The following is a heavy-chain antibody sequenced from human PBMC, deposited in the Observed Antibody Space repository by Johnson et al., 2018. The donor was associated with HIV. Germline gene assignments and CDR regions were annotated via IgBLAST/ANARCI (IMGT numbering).Heavy chain of an antibody. CDR2: IYSGGST. CDR3: AKDRFSGYAFSGAFYI. Sequence: VQLVESGGGLIQPGGSLRLSCAASGFTVSSNYMSWVRQAPGKGLEWVSVIYSGGSTYYADSVKGRFTISRDNSKNTLYLQMNSLRAEDTAVYYCAKDRFSGYAFSGAFYIRGQGTMVTVSS. J-gene: IGHJ3*02. D-gene: IGHD5-12*01. CDR1: GFTVSSNY. V-gene: IGHV3-53*01.